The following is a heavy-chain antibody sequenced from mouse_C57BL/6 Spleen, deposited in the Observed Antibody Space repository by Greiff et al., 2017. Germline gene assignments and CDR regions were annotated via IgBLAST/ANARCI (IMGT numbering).Heavy chain of an antibody. CDR2: ISSGSSTI. J-gene: IGHJ1*03. CDR3: ARLDYYGSSYDWYFDV. CDR1: GFTFSDSG. V-gene: IGHV5-17*01. Sequence: EVKLMESGGGLVKPGGSLKLSCAASGFTFSDSGMHWVRQAPEKGLEWVAYISSGSSTIYYADTEKGRFPISRDNAKNTLFLQMTSLRSEDTAMYYCARLDYYGSSYDWYFDVWGTGTTVTVSS. D-gene: IGHD1-1*01.